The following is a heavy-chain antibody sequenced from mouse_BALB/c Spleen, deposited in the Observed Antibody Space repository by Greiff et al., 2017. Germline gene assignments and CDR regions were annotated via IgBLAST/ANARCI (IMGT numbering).Heavy chain of an antibody. CDR1: GFSLTGYG. D-gene: IGHD1-1*01. CDR2: IWGDGST. J-gene: IGHJ3*01. CDR3: ARYRDYGSSWFAY. Sequence: VMLVESGPGLVAPSQSLSITCTVSGFSLTGYGVNWVRQPPGKGLEWLGMIWGDGSTDYNSALKSRLSISKDNSKSQVFLKMNSLQTDDTARYYCARYRDYGSSWFAYWGQGTLVTVSA. V-gene: IGHV2-6-7*01.